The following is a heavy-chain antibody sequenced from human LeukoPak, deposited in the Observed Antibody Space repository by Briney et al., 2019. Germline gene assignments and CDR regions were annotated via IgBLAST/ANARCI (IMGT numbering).Heavy chain of an antibody. CDR3: ARGSKGSSPYWYFDL. Sequence: SQTLSLTCAISGDSVSSSSATWNWIRQSPSRGLEWLGRTYYRSKWYDDYAVSVKSRITISPDTSKNHFSLQLNSVTPEDTAVYYCARGSKGSSPYWYFDLCGRGTLVTVSS. CDR1: GDSVSSSSAT. CDR2: TYYRSKWYD. V-gene: IGHV6-1*01. D-gene: IGHD6-13*01. J-gene: IGHJ2*01.